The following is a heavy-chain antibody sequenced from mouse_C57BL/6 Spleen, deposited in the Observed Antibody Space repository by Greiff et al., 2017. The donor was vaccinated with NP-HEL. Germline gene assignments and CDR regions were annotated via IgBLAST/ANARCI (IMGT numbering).Heavy chain of an antibody. J-gene: IGHJ2*01. CDR3: ARSLIYYDYDGGPDY. D-gene: IGHD2-4*01. V-gene: IGHV1-69*01. CDR1: GYTFTSYW. CDR2: IDPSDSYT. Sequence: QVQLQQPGAELVMPGASVRLSCKASGYTFTSYWMHWVKQRPGQGLEWIGEIDPSDSYTNYNQKFKGKSTLTVDKSSSTAYMQLSSLTSEDSAVYYCARSLIYYDYDGGPDYWGQGTTLTVSS.